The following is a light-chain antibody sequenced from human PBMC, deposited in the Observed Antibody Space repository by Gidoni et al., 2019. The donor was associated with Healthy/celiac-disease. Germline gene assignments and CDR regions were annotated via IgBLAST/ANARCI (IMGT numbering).Light chain of an antibody. V-gene: IGLV2-14*01. CDR3: SSYTSSSTEV. CDR2: EVS. Sequence: SALTPPAPVSGSPGQSITISCTGTSSDVGGYNYVSWYQQHPGKAPKLMIYEVSNRPSGVPDRFSGSKSGNTASLTISGLQAEDEADYYCSSYTSSSTEVFGGGTKLTVL. CDR1: SSDVGGYNY. J-gene: IGLJ3*02.